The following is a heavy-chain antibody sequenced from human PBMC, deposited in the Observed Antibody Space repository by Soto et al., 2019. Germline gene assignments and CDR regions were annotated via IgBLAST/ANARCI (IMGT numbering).Heavy chain of an antibody. V-gene: IGHV4-4*02. CDR1: SGSISSSNW. CDR2: IYHSGST. CDR3: ARVYCSGGSCYPRYYYYMDV. Sequence: QVQLQESGPGLVKPSGTLSLTCAVSSGSISSSNWWSWVRQPPGKGLEWIGEIYHSGSTNYNPSLKSRVTISVDKSKNLFSLTLRSVTAADTAVYYCARVYCSGGSCYPRYYYYMDVWGKGTTVTVSS. J-gene: IGHJ6*03. D-gene: IGHD2-15*01.